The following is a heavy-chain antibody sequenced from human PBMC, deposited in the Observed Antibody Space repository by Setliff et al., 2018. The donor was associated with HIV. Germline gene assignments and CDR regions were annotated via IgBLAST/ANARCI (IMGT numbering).Heavy chain of an antibody. J-gene: IGHJ4*02. CDR3: ARGLSFYDPGGFDY. V-gene: IGHV4-39*01. CDR1: GGSISSTSYY. D-gene: IGHD3-22*01. CDR2: ISSSGNT. Sequence: SETLSLTCTVSGGSISSTSYYWGWIRQPPGTGLEWIGSISSSGNTYYNPSLKSRVTTSVDTPKNQFSLKLNSVTAADTAVYYCARGLSFYDPGGFDYWGQGTLVTVS.